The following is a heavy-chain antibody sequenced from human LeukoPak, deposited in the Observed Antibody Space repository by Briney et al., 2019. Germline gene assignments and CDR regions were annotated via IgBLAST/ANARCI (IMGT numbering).Heavy chain of an antibody. V-gene: IGHV4-39*07. J-gene: IGHJ4*02. CDR1: GGSISSSSYY. Sequence: SETLSLTCTVSGGSISSSSYYWGWIRQPPGKGLEWIGSIYYSGSTNYNPSLKSRVTISIDTSKNQFSLKLSSVTAADMAVYYCARDSAYSSGLDYWGQGTLVTVSS. CDR2: IYYSGST. CDR3: ARDSAYSSGLDY. D-gene: IGHD5-18*01.